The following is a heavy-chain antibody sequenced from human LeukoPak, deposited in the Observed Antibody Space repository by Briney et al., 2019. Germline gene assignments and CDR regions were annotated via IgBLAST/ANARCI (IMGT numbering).Heavy chain of an antibody. J-gene: IGHJ4*02. CDR3: ARGHYYNFWSGPHDY. CDR1: GYTFTGYY. D-gene: IGHD3-3*01. CDR2: INPNSGGT. Sequence: ASVKVSCKASGYTFTGYYMHWVRQAPGQGLEWMGWINPNSGGTNYAQKFQGRVTMTRDTSISTAYMELSRLRSDDTAVYYCARGHYYNFWSGPHDYWGQGTLVTVS. V-gene: IGHV1-2*02.